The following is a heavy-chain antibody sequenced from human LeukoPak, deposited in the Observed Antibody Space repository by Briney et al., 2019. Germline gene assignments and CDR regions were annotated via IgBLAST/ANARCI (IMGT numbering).Heavy chain of an antibody. D-gene: IGHD6-13*01. CDR3: ARGGQQLVPGWFDP. Sequence: SVKVSCKASGGTFSSYAISWVRQAPGQGLEWMGGIIPIFGTANYAQKFQGRVTITADESTSTAYMELSSLRSEDTAVYYCARGGQQLVPGWFDPWGQGTLVTVSS. V-gene: IGHV1-69*13. CDR2: IIPIFGTA. J-gene: IGHJ5*02. CDR1: GGTFSSYA.